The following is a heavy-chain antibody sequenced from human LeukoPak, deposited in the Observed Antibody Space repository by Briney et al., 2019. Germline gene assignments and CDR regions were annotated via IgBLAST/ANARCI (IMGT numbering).Heavy chain of an antibody. D-gene: IGHD3-10*01. V-gene: IGHV1-69*13. J-gene: IGHJ4*02. CDR1: GGTFSSYA. Sequence: ASVKVPCKASGGTFSSYAISWVRQAPGQGLEWMGGIIPIFGTANYAQKFQGRVTITADESTSTAYMELSSLRSEDTAVYYCARDTTYYGSGSSRAYLDYWGQGTLVTVSS. CDR3: ARDTTYYGSGSSRAYLDY. CDR2: IIPIFGTA.